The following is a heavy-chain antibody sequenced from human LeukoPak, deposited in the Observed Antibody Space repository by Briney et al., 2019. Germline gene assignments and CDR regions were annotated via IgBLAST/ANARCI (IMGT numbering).Heavy chain of an antibody. CDR3: ATSYDSSGNN. CDR1: GFTFSIFW. V-gene: IGHV3-7*01. J-gene: IGHJ4*02. CDR2: IKQDGSAK. D-gene: IGHD3-22*01. Sequence: GGSLRLSCAASGFTFSIFWMSWVRQAPGKGQEWAANIKQDGSAKYYVDSVKGRFTISRDNARNSPYLEMNNLRAEDTAIYYCATSYDSSGNNWGQGTLVTVSS.